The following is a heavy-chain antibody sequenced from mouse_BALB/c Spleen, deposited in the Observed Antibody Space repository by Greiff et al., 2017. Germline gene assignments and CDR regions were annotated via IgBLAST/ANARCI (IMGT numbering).Heavy chain of an antibody. CDR1: GFNIKDYY. Sequence: VQLQQSGAELVRSGASVKLSCTASGFNIKDYYMHWVKQRPEQGLEWIGWIDPENGNTIYDPKFQGKASITADTSSNTAYLQLSSLTSEDTAVYYCARDYGSSWLDYWGQGTTLTVSS. D-gene: IGHD1-1*01. V-gene: IGHV14-1*02. CDR2: IDPENGNT. J-gene: IGHJ2*01. CDR3: ARDYGSSWLDY.